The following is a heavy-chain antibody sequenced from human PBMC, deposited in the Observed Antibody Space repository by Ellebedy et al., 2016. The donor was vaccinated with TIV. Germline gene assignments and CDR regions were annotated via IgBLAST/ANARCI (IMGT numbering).Heavy chain of an antibody. J-gene: IGHJ4*02. Sequence: GESLKISCAASGFTFSTYAMSWVRQAPGRGLELFSTISGSGGDTYYTDSVKGRFTISRDNSKNTLYLQMNSLRAGDTAIYYCARLRYFGSGSYSDYWGQGTLVTVSS. CDR2: ISGSGGDT. CDR3: ARLRYFGSGSYSDY. D-gene: IGHD3-10*01. V-gene: IGHV3-23*01. CDR1: GFTFSTYA.